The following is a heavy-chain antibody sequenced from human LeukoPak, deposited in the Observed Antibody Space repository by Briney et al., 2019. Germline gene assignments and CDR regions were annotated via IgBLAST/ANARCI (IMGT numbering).Heavy chain of an antibody. D-gene: IGHD4-17*01. J-gene: IGHJ4*02. V-gene: IGHV3-33*01. CDR1: GFTFSSYG. CDR2: IWYDGSNK. Sequence: GGSLRLSCAASGFTFSSYGMHWVRQAPGKGLEWVAVIWYDGSNKYYADSVKGRFTISRDNSKNTLYLQMNSLRAEDMAVYYCARLDYGDSGFFDYWGQGTLVTVSS. CDR3: ARLDYGDSGFFDY.